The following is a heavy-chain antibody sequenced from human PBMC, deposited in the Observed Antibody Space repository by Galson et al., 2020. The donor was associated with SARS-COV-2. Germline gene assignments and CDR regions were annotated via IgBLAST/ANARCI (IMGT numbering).Heavy chain of an antibody. CDR1: GFTFSSYG. D-gene: IGHD2-15*01. Sequence: GGSLRLSCPASGFTFSSYGMHWVRQAPGKGLEWVAVIWYDGSNKYYADSVKGRFTISRDNSKNTLYLQMNSLRAEDTAVYYCARSVAYYYGIDVWGQGTTVTVSS. CDR2: IWYDGSNK. J-gene: IGHJ6*02. CDR3: ARSVAYYYGIDV. V-gene: IGHV3-33*01.